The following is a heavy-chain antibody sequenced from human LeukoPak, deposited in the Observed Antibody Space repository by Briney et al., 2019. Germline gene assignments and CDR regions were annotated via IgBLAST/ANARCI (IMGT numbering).Heavy chain of an antibody. J-gene: IGHJ3*02. CDR2: IYYSGST. CDR3: ARDLII. V-gene: IGHV4-59*01. D-gene: IGHD3-16*01. Sequence: SETLSLTCTVSGGSISSYYWSWIRQPPGKGLEWIGYIYYSGSTNYNPSLKSRVTISVDTSKNQFSLKLSSVTAADTAVYYCARDLIIWGQGTMVTASS. CDR1: GGSISSYY.